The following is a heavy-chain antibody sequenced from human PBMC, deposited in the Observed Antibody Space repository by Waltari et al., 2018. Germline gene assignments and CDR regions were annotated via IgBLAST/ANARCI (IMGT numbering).Heavy chain of an antibody. J-gene: IGHJ4*02. V-gene: IGHV3-48*02. CDR2: IRTTSSTI. Sequence: EVQLVEAGGSLVQPGGSLRLSCGASGFSFSSYSMNWVRQAPGKGVEWVSYIRTTSSTIYYADSVKGRFTISRDNGKDSLHLQMNSLRDEDTAVYYCATAARRRDVGDLSWGQGTLVTVSA. CDR3: ATAARRRDVGDLS. D-gene: IGHD3-16*02. CDR1: GFSFSSYS.